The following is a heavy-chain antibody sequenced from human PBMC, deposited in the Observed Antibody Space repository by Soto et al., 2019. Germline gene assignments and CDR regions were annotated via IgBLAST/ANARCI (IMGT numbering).Heavy chain of an antibody. J-gene: IGHJ3*02. V-gene: IGHV3-48*01. D-gene: IGHD2-2*03. Sequence: WGSLGLSCAASGFTFSSYSMNWVRQAPGKGLEWVSYISSSSSTIYYADSVKGRFTISRDNAKNSLYLQMNSLRAEDTAVYYCTSLGIVVVPAAIRYCSGGSCYGTEAFDMWGQGTMGTVSS. CDR2: ISSSSSTI. CDR1: GFTFSSYS. CDR3: TSLGIVVVPAAIRYCSGGSCYGTEAFDM.